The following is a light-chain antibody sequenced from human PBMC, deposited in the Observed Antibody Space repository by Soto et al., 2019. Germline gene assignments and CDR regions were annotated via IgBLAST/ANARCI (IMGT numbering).Light chain of an antibody. CDR1: QDISTL. CDR2: GAS. J-gene: IGKJ4*01. CDR3: QQADSFPLA. Sequence: DIQMTQSPSSVSASIGDTVTITCRASQDISTLLAWYQQKPGKAPKLLIYGASTLESGVPSRLNGRGSGTDFTLTISSLQPEDFAIYFCQQADSFPLAFGGGTKVEMK. V-gene: IGKV1D-12*01.